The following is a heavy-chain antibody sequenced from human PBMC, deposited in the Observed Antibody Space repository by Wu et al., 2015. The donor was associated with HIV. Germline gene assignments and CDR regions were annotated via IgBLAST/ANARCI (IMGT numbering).Heavy chain of an antibody. D-gene: IGHD6-13*01. J-gene: IGHJ1*01. CDR1: GYNFIKYD. CDR2: INTSGGSL. Sequence: QVQLVQPGAEVRKPGASVKVSCKTSGYNFIKYDIYWVRQAPGQGLEWMGIINTSGGSLSLVEKFQGRVTMTRDTSTSTIYMELRSLTSDDLAVYYCARGGSAAAGQQGYFQYWGQGTLVIVSS. V-gene: IGHV1-46*01. CDR3: ARGGSAAAGQQGYFQY.